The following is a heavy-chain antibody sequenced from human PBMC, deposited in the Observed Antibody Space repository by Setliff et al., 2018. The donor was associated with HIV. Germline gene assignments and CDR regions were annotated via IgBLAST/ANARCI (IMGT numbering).Heavy chain of an antibody. J-gene: IGHJ4*02. V-gene: IGHV1-8*02. CDR2: MNPNIGKT. Sequence: ASVKVSCKASGYTFTSYDINWVRQATGQGLEWMGWMNPNIGKTAYAQKFQGRVTMTRNTSISTAYMELSSLRSDDTAVYYCARDPTGGAARFDYWGQGTLVTVSS. CDR1: GYTFTSYD. CDR3: ARDPTGGAARFDY. D-gene: IGHD6-6*01.